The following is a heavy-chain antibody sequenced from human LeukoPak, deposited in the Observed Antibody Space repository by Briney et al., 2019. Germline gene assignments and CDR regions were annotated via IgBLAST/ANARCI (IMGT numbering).Heavy chain of an antibody. CDR3: AREKYSYGLYYFDY. J-gene: IGHJ4*02. CDR1: GGSISSGDYY. Sequence: PSETLSLTCTVSGGSISSGDYYWSWIRQPPGKGLEWIGYIYYNGSTYYNPSLKSRLTISVDTSKSQFSLKLSSVTAADTAVYYCAREKYSYGLYYFDYWGQGTLVTVSS. CDR2: IYYNGST. D-gene: IGHD5-18*01. V-gene: IGHV4-30-4*01.